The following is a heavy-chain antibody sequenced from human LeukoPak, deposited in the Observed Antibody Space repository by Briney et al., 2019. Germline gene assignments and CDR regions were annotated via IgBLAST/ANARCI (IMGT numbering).Heavy chain of an antibody. D-gene: IGHD4-11*01. Sequence: GASVKVSCKASVYTFTSYDINWVRQATGQGLEWMGWMNPNSGNTGYAQKFQGRVTMTRNTSISAAYMELSSLRSEDTAVYYCARVDYSNDYYYYYMDVWGKGTTVTVSS. CDR1: VYTFTSYD. V-gene: IGHV1-8*01. J-gene: IGHJ6*03. CDR2: MNPNSGNT. CDR3: ARVDYSNDYYYYYMDV.